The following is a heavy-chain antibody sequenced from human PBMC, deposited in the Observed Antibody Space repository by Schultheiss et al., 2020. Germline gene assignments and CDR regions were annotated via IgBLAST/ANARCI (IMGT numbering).Heavy chain of an antibody. CDR1: GGSISSGGYY. V-gene: IGHV4-31*03. CDR3: ARGWGSYYYYYYGMDV. Sequence: SQTLSLTCTVSGGSISSGGYYWSWIRQHPGKGLEWIGYIYYSGSTNYNPSLKSRVTISVDTSKNQFSLKLSSVTAADTAVYYCARGWGSYYYYYYGMDVWGQGTTVTGSS. J-gene: IGHJ6*02. CDR2: IYYSGST. D-gene: IGHD1-26*01.